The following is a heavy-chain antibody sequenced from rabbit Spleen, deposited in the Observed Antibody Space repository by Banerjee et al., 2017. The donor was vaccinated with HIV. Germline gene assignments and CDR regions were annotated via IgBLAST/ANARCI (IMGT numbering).Heavy chain of an antibody. D-gene: IGHD8-1*01. Sequence: QSLEESGGGLVQPGASLTLTCTASGFSFSDGYVMSWVRQAPGKGLEWIASINSFSGGTVYATWAKGRFTISKTSTTVTLQMTSLTAADTATYFCARLSSDWTYLKLWGPGTLVTVS. CDR2: INSFSGGT. J-gene: IGHJ4*01. V-gene: IGHV1S40*01. CDR1: GFSFSDGYV. CDR3: ARLSSDWTYLKL.